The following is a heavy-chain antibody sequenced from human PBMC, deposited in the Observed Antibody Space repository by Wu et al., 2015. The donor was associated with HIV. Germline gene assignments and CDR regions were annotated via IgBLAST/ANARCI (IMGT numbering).Heavy chain of an antibody. D-gene: IGHD3-10*01. CDR3: ARMHGSGTYYSEYFDY. CDR1: GYIFTNYY. CDR2: INPSGGST. J-gene: IGHJ4*02. Sequence: QVQLVQSGAEMKKPGASVKVSCKASGYIFTNYYMQWVRQAPGQGLEWMGMINPSGGSTNYAQKFQGRVTMTRDTSTNIVYMELNSLTSEDMAVYYCARMHGSGTYYSEYFDYWGQGTLVTVSS. V-gene: IGHV1-46*01.